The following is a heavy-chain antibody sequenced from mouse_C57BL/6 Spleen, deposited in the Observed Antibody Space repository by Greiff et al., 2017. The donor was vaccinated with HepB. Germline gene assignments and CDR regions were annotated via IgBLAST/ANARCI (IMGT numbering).Heavy chain of an antibody. CDR3: KRSGVVYGSSYGYFDV. CDR2: IYPGNSDT. V-gene: IGHV1-5*01. J-gene: IGHJ1*03. D-gene: IGHD1-1*01. Sequence: EVQLQQSGTVLARPGASVKMSCKTSGYTFTSYWMHWVKQRPGQGLEWIGAIYPGNSDTSYNQKFKGKAKLTAVTSASTAYMELSSLTNEDSAVYYCKRSGVVYGSSYGYFDVWGKGTTVTVSS. CDR1: GYTFTSYW.